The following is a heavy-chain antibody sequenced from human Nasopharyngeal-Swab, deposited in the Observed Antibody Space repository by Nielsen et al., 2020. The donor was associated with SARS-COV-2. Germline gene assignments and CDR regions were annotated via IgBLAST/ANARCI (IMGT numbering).Heavy chain of an antibody. V-gene: IGHV3-30*04. CDR3: AAEATSTDAFDI. J-gene: IGHJ3*02. D-gene: IGHD2-2*01. CDR1: GFTFSSYA. CDR2: ISYDGSNK. Sequence: GESLKISCAASGFTFSSYAMHWVRQAPGKGLEWAAVISYDGSNKYYADSVKGRFTISRDNSKNTLYLQMNSLRAEDTAVYYCAAEATSTDAFDIWGQGTMVTVSS.